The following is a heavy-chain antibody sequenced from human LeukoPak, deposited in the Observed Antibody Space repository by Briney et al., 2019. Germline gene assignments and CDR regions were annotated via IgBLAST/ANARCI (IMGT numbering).Heavy chain of an antibody. D-gene: IGHD5-18*01. V-gene: IGHV3-11*04. Sequence: GGSLRLSCAPSGFTVSSSYMSWVRQAPGKGLEWVSYISSSGSTIYYADSVKGRFTISRDNAKNSLHLQMNSLRAEGTAVYYCARYTYGANAFDIWGQGTMGTVSS. CDR1: GFTVSSSY. J-gene: IGHJ3*02. CDR2: ISSSGSTI. CDR3: ARYTYGANAFDI.